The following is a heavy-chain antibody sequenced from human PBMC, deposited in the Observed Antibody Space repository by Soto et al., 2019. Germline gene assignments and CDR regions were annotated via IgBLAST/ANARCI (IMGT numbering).Heavy chain of an antibody. CDR3: ARGIAARLGGYYYYYGMDV. CDR1: GGSFSGYY. Sequence: PSETLSLTCAVYGGSFSGYYWSWIRQPPGKGLEWIGEINHSGSTNYNPSLKSRVTISVDTSKNQFSLKLSSVTAADTAVYYCARGIAARLGGYYYYYGMDVWGQGTTVTVSS. V-gene: IGHV4-34*01. D-gene: IGHD6-6*01. CDR2: INHSGST. J-gene: IGHJ6*02.